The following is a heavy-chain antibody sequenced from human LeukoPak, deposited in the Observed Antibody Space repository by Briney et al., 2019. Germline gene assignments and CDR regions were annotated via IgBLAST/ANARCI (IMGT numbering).Heavy chain of an antibody. Sequence: SETLSLTCTVSGGSISSYYWSWIRQPPGKGLEWIGYIYHSGSTYYNPSLKSRVSISVDRSKNQFSLKLTSVTAADTAVYYCARDPITLIRGVIWGQGTLVTVSS. CDR3: ARDPITLIRGVI. J-gene: IGHJ4*02. CDR2: IYHSGST. V-gene: IGHV4-59*12. CDR1: GGSISSYY. D-gene: IGHD3-10*01.